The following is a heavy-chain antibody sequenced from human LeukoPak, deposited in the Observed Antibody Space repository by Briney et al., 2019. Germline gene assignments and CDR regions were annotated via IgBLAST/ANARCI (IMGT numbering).Heavy chain of an antibody. V-gene: IGHV3-21*01. Sequence: GGSLRLSCAASGFTSSSYSMNWVRQAPGKGLEWVSSISSSSSYIYYADSVKGRFTISRDNAKNSLYLQMNSLRAEDTAVYYCARDWGGYFDYWGQGTLVTVSS. CDR1: GFTSSSYS. CDR2: ISSSSSYI. D-gene: IGHD3-16*01. CDR3: ARDWGGYFDY. J-gene: IGHJ4*02.